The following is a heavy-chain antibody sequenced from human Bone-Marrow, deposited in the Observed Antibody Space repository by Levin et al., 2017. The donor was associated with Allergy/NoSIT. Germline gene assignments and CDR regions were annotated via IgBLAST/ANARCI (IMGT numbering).Heavy chain of an antibody. CDR1: GFNFSSSE. V-gene: IGHV3-48*03. CDR3: AKALYK. CDR2: IRSNGKRI. D-gene: IGHD1-14*01. Sequence: LSLTCAASGFNFSSSEMNWVRQAPGKGLEWVSYIRSNGKRIYYADSVKGRFAISRDNAKNLLFLQMNSLRAEDTAVYYCAKALYKWGQGTLVTVSS. J-gene: IGHJ4*02.